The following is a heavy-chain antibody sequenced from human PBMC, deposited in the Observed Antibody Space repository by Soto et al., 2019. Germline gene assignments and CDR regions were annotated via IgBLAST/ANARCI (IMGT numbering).Heavy chain of an antibody. CDR1: GFTFSGSA. V-gene: IGHV3-73*01. J-gene: IGHJ6*03. CDR2: IRSKANSYAT. Sequence: GVLRLCCAASGFTFSGSAMHWVRQASGKGLEWVGRIRSKANSYATAYAASVKGRFTISRDDSKNTAYLQMNSLKTEDTAVYYCTRQGDYYYYYMDVWGKGTTVTVSS. CDR3: TRQGDYYYYYMDV.